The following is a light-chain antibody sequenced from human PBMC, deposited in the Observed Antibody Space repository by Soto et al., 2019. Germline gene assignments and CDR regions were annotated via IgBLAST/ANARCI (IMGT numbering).Light chain of an antibody. CDR1: SSDVGGYNY. Sequence: QSVLTQPASVSGSPGQSITISCTGTSSDVGGYNYVSWYQQHPGKAPKLMIYAVTNRPSGISNRISASKSGNTASLTISGLQAEDEADYYCSSYTIRRSVVFGGGTKVTVL. V-gene: IGLV2-14*01. CDR3: SSYTIRRSVV. CDR2: AVT. J-gene: IGLJ2*01.